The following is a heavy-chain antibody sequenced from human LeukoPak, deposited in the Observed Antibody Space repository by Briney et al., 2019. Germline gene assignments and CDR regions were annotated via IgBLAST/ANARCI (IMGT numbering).Heavy chain of an antibody. CDR1: GGSISSGGYY. V-gene: IGHV4-61*08. CDR3: ARLRIIGTGRVWFDP. J-gene: IGHJ5*02. CDR2: IYYSGST. D-gene: IGHD7-27*01. Sequence: PSETLSLTCAVSGGSISSGGYYWSWIRQPPGKGLEWIGYIYYSGSTNYNPSLKSRVSISVVTSTNQVSLKLSSVTAADTAVYYCARLRIIGTGRVWFDPWGQGTLVTVSS.